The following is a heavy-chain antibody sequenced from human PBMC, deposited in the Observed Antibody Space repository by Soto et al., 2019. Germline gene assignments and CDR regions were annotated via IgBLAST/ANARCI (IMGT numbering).Heavy chain of an antibody. V-gene: IGHV3-48*03. CDR1: GVTFSSFE. D-gene: IGHD6-6*01. J-gene: IGHJ4*02. CDR3: ARDSRGGAARRPTFYY. CDR2: IGRSGETI. Sequence: GGSLRLSCVGSGVTFSSFEMNLVRQTPGKGLEWLSYIGRSGETIYYADSVKGRFTISRDNAKSSLFLQMNGLRDEDTGIYYCARDSRGGAARRPTFYYWGRGTLVTVS.